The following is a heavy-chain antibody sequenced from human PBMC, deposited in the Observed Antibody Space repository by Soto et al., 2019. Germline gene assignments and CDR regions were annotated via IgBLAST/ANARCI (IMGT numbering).Heavy chain of an antibody. CDR1: GGSFSGYY. D-gene: IGHD6-6*01. J-gene: IGHJ6*03. Sequence: ASETLSLTCAVYGGSFSGYYWSWIRQPPGKGLEWIGEINHSGSTNYNPSLKSRVTISVDTSKNQFSLKLSSVTAADTAVYYCARGRQLVDYYYYYMDVWGKGTTVTVSS. CDR2: INHSGST. V-gene: IGHV4-34*01. CDR3: ARGRQLVDYYYYYMDV.